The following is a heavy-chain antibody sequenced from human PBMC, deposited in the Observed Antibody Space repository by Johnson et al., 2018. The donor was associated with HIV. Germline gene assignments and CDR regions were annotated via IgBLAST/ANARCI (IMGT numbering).Heavy chain of an antibody. J-gene: IGHJ3*02. Sequence: VQLVESGGGLVQPGGPLRLSCVASGFTVSSDYMSWVRQAPGKGLEWVSVIYSSAATNYADSVKGRFTISRDNSKNTLYIQMSSLRVEDTAVYYCARARTYYYGSGSYYVLDIWGQGTMVTVSS. CDR1: GFTVSSDY. D-gene: IGHD3-10*01. V-gene: IGHV3-66*02. CDR3: ARARTYYYGSGSYYVLDI. CDR2: IYSSAAT.